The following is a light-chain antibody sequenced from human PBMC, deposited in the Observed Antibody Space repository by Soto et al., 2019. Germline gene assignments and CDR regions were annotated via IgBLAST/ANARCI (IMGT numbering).Light chain of an antibody. V-gene: IGKV1-5*01. Sequence: DIQMTQSPSTLSASVGDRVTITCRASQSISYRLAWYQQKSGKAPKLLIYDGASLESGVPSRFSGSGSGSEFTLTISSLQPEDFATYSCQQYNSYYTFGQWTKLEIK. CDR1: QSISYR. CDR3: QQYNSYYT. J-gene: IGKJ2*01. CDR2: DGA.